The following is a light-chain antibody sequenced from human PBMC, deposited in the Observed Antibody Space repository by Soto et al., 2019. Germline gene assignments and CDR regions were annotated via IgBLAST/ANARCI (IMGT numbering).Light chain of an antibody. CDR1: SGHSSYA. CDR3: QTWGTGILV. Sequence: QSVLTQSRSASASLGASVKLTCTLTSGHSSYAIAWHQQQPEKGPRYLMKINSDGSHNKGDGIPDRFSGSSSGAERYLTISSLQSEDEADYYCQTWGTGILVFGGGTKLTVL. V-gene: IGLV4-69*01. J-gene: IGLJ3*02. CDR2: INSDGSH.